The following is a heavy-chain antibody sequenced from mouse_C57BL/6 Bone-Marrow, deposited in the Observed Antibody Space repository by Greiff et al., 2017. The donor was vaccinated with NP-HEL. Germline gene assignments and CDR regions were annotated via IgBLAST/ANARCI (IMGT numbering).Heavy chain of an antibody. CDR3: ATLTGLMDY. V-gene: IGHV5-4*01. CDR1: GFTFSSYA. Sequence: DVHLVESGGGLVKPGGSLKLSCAASGFTFSSYAMSWVRQTPVTRLEWVATLSAGGSYTSYPDTVKGRFPISSDNAKNTLCLQMSHLKSEYTAMYYCATLTGLMDYWGQGTSVTVAS. D-gene: IGHD4-1*01. CDR2: LSAGGSYT. J-gene: IGHJ4*01.